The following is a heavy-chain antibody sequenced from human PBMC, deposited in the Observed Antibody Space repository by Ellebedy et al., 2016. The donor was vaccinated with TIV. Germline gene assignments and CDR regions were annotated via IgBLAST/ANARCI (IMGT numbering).Heavy chain of an antibody. CDR1: GFTFSSYS. CDR3: AKNGRELPFDY. CDR2: ISDSGGST. D-gene: IGHD1-26*01. V-gene: IGHV3-23*01. J-gene: IGHJ4*02. Sequence: PGGSLRLSCAVSGFTFSSYSMNWVRQAPGKGLEWVSSISDSGGSTSYADSVKGRFTISRDNSKNTLYLQMNSLRAEDTAVYYCAKNGRELPFDYWGQGTLVTVSS.